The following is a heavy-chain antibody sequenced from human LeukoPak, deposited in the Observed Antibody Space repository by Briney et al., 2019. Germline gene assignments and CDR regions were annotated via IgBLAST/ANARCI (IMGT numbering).Heavy chain of an antibody. J-gene: IGHJ4*02. Sequence: PGGSLRLSCAASGFTLSSNYMNWVRQAPGKGLEWVSVIYSGGSTYYADSVKGRFTISRDNSKNTLYLQMNSLRAEDTAVYYCARDVMWLAQEYYFDCWGQGTLVTASS. CDR1: GFTLSSNY. V-gene: IGHV3-66*01. D-gene: IGHD6-19*01. CDR3: ARDVMWLAQEYYFDC. CDR2: IYSGGST.